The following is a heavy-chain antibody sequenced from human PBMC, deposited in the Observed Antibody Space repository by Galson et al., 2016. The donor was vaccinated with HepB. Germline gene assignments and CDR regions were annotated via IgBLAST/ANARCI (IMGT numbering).Heavy chain of an antibody. Sequence: SLRLSCAASGFTFSTYGMHWVRQAPGKGLEWVAVISYDGSNKYYADSVKGRFTISRDNSKNTLYLQMNRMRAEDTAVYYCAKDRLAYYYYYYGMDVWGQGTTGTVAS. D-gene: IGHD6-19*01. CDR2: ISYDGSNK. CDR3: AKDRLAYYYYYYGMDV. V-gene: IGHV3-30*18. J-gene: IGHJ6*02. CDR1: GFTFSTYG.